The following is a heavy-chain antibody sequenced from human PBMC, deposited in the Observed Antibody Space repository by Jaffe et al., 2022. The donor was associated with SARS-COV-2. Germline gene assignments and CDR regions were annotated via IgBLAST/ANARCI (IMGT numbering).Heavy chain of an antibody. J-gene: IGHJ4*02. CDR3: ARDKGDGYNDGLGVVY. CDR2: IYSGGST. Sequence: EVQLVESGGGLIQPGGSLRLSCAASGFTVSSNYMSWVRQAPGKGLEWVSVIYSGGSTYYADSVKGRFTISRDNSKNTLYLQMNSLRAEDTAVYYCARDKGDGYNDGLGVVYWGQGTLVTVSS. V-gene: IGHV3-53*01. CDR1: GFTVSSNY. D-gene: IGHD5-12*01.